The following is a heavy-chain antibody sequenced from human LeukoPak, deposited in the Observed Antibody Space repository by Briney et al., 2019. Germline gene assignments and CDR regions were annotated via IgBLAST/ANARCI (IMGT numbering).Heavy chain of an antibody. CDR3: ARGIYVDSISWHFDL. Sequence: PGGSLRLSCAASGFTFSSYSMNWVRQAPGKGLEWVSSISSSSSYIYYADSVKGRFTISRDNAKNSLYLQMNSLRAEDTAVYYCARGIYVDSISWHFDLWGRGTLVTVSS. CDR1: GFTFSSYS. V-gene: IGHV3-21*01. CDR2: ISSSSSYI. J-gene: IGHJ2*01. D-gene: IGHD4-17*01.